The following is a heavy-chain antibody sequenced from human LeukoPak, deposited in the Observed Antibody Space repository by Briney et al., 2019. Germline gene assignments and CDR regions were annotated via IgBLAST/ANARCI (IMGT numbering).Heavy chain of an antibody. V-gene: IGHV3-30*14. D-gene: IGHD6-19*01. J-gene: IGHJ4*02. CDR2: IRYDGSNK. CDR1: GFNFISYA. Sequence: GRSLRLSCAASGFNFISYAMHWVRQAPGKGLEWVAFIRYDGSNKYYADSVKGRFTISRDNSKNTLYLQMNGLRAEDTAVYYCARDSSSGWYHGDWGQGTLVTASS. CDR3: ARDSSSGWYHGD.